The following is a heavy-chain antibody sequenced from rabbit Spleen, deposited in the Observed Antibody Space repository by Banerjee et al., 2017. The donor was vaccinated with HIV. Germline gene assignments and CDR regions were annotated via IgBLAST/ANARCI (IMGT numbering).Heavy chain of an antibody. J-gene: IGHJ3*01. V-gene: IGHV1S40*01. Sequence: QALVEAGGGLVIHGGALTLTCTASGCTIISSDYMSWGRQAPGKGLEWIGCIYVGRGSTHYANWAKGRVTMYKTSSTTVTLQLTSLTAADTATYFCARSCHVGSDYIWDLWGQGTLVTVS. CDR2: IYVGRGST. CDR3: ARSCHVGSDYIWDL. D-gene: IGHD8-1*01. CDR1: GCTIISSDY.